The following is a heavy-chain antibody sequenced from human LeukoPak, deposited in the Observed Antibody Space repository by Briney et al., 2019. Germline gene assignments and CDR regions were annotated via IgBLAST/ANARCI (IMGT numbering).Heavy chain of an antibody. J-gene: IGHJ3*02. CDR3: LLYSYGYGRAFDI. Sequence: GGSLRLSCAASGFTFSSYGMHWVRQAPGKGLEWVANIKQDGSEKYYVDSVKGRFTISRDNAKNSLYLQMNSLRAEDTAVYYCLLYSYGYGRAFDIWGQGTMVTVSS. D-gene: IGHD5-18*01. CDR2: IKQDGSEK. V-gene: IGHV3-7*01. CDR1: GFTFSSYG.